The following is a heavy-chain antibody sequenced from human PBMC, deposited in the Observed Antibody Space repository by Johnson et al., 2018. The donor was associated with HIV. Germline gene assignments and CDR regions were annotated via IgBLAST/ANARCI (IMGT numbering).Heavy chain of an antibody. CDR2: ISGSGGST. CDR1: GFTFSSYA. CDR3: AKDEQWLNDAFDI. Sequence: MQLVESGGGLVQPGGSLRLSCAASGFTFSSYAMSWVRQAPGKGLEWVSGISGSGGSTYYADSVKGRFTISRDNSKNTVYVQMNSLRAEDTAVYYCAKDEQWLNDAFDIWGQGTMVTVFS. D-gene: IGHD6-19*01. J-gene: IGHJ3*02. V-gene: IGHV3-23*04.